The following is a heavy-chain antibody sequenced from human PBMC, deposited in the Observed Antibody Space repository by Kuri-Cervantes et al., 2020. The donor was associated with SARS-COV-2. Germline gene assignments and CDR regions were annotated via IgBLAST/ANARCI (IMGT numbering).Heavy chain of an antibody. J-gene: IGHJ4*02. V-gene: IGHV3-64*04. CDR2: ISSNGGST. Sequence: GESLKISCSASGFTFSSYAMHWVRQAPGKGLEYVSAISSNGGSTYYADSVKGRFTISRDNSKNTLYLQMNSLRAEDTAVYYCARGAPSGHFDYWGQGTLVTVSS. CDR1: GFTFSSYA. D-gene: IGHD3-10*01. CDR3: ARGAPSGHFDY.